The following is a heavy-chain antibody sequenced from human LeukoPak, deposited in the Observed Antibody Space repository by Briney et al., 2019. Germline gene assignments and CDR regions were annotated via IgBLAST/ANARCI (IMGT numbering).Heavy chain of an antibody. CDR3: ARGGGRYCSSASCHLDY. CDR2: INRSGST. V-gene: IGHV4-34*01. D-gene: IGHD2-2*01. J-gene: IGHJ4*02. Sequence: SETLSLTCAVYGESFSGYYWSWIRQPPGKGLEWIGEINRSGSTNYNPSLKSRVTISVDTSKNQFSLKLSSVTAADTAVYYCARGGGRYCSSASCHLDYWGQGTLVTVSS. CDR1: GESFSGYY.